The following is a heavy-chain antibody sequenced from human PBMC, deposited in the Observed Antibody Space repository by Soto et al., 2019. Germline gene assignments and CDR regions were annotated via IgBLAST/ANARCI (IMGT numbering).Heavy chain of an antibody. CDR2: INHSGST. Sequence: SETLSLTCAVYGGSFSGYYWSWIRQPPGKGLEWIGEINHSGSTNYNPSLKSRVTISVDTSKNQFSLKLSSVTAADTAVYYCARGSGYYYYYGMDVWGQGTTVTVSS. CDR1: GGSFSGYY. V-gene: IGHV4-34*01. CDR3: ARGSGYYYYYGMDV. J-gene: IGHJ6*02.